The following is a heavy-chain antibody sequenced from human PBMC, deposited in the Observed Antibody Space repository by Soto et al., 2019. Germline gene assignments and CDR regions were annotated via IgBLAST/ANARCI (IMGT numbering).Heavy chain of an antibody. Sequence: SETLSLTCAVYGGSFSGDYWSWIRQPPGKGLEWIGEINRRGSTKYNPSLESRVTISIDTSKNQFSLKLTSVTAADTAVYYCARQGDSTMAIFNYWGQGALVTVSS. CDR3: ARQGDSTMAIFNY. J-gene: IGHJ4*02. CDR1: GGSFSGDY. V-gene: IGHV4-34*01. D-gene: IGHD5-18*01. CDR2: INRRGST.